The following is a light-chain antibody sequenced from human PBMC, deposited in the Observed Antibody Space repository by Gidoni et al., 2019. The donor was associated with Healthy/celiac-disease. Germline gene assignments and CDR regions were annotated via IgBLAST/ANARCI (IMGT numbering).Light chain of an antibody. J-gene: IGLJ3*02. CDR2: EDN. V-gene: IGLV6-57*02. CDR3: QSYDSSNRV. CDR1: SGSIASNY. Sequence: NFMLPQPHSVSESPGKTVTIPCTGSSGSIASNYVQWSQQRPGSAPTTVIYEDNQRPPGVPDRFSGSIDSSSNSASLTISGLKTEDEADYYCQSYDSSNRVFGGGTKLTVL.